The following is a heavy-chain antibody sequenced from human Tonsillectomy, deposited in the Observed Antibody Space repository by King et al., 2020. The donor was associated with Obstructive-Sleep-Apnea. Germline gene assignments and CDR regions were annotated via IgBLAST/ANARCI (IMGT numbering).Heavy chain of an antibody. Sequence: VQLVESGGGLVQPGGSLRLSCAASGFTFSSYAMTWVRQGPGRGLEWVSTITASGGDTHYADSVKGRFTISRDNSKNTLYRQMNSLRVEDTATYYCAKVTPGYCSGFRCYPFDYWGQGTLVTVSS. V-gene: IGHV3-23*04. CDR1: GFTFSSYA. D-gene: IGHD2-15*01. J-gene: IGHJ4*02. CDR2: ITASGGDT. CDR3: AKVTPGYCSGFRCYPFDY.